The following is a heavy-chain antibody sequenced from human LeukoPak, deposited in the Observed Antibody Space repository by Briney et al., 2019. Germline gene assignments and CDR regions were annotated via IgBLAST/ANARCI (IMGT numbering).Heavy chain of an antibody. CDR3: ARAASDAIKMGAFDI. D-gene: IGHD2-2*02. Sequence: SETLSLTCTVSGGSVSSGSHYWSWIRQPPGKGLEWIGYIYNSGSTNYNPSLKSRVTISADTSKNQFSLKLSSVTAADTAVYYCARAASDAIKMGAFDIWGQGTMATVSP. J-gene: IGHJ3*02. CDR1: GGSVSSGSHY. V-gene: IGHV4-61*01. CDR2: IYNSGST.